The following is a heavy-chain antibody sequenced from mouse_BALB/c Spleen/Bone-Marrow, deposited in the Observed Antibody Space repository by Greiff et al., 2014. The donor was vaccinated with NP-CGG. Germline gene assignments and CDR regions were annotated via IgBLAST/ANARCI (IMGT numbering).Heavy chain of an antibody. CDR1: GYTFSRYW. D-gene: IGHD2-1*01. CDR3: ARNYGNYVWFAN. Sequence: VQGVESGAELMKPGASVKISCKATGYTFSRYWIEWVKQRPGHGLEWIGGILPGSGSTNYNEKFKGKATFTADTSSNTAYMQLSSLTSEDSAVYYCARNYGNYVWFANWGQGTLVTVSA. CDR2: ILPGSGST. V-gene: IGHV1-9*01. J-gene: IGHJ3*01.